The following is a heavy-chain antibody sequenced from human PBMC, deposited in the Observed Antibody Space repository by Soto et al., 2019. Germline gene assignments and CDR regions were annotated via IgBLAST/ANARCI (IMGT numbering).Heavy chain of an antibody. CDR1: GFTFIAYS. CDR2: ISFDGGEK. J-gene: IGHJ5*02. Sequence: QVQLVESGGGVVQPGRSLRLSCAASGFTFIAYSMHWVRQAPGKGLEWLAVISFDGGEKHYADSVKGRCTISRDKSNNPLYLQMTSLIADDTAIYYCARDPTSCSGGRCNSVGWFDPWGQGTLVIVSS. D-gene: IGHD2-15*01. V-gene: IGHV3-30-3*01. CDR3: ARDPTSCSGGRCNSVGWFDP.